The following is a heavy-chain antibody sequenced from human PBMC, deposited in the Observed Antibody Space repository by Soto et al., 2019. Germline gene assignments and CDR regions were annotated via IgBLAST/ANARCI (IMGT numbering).Heavy chain of an antibody. Sequence: SETLSLTCAFYVVSFSGYYWSCIRHPPGKWLEWIGEINHSGSTNYNPSLKSRVTISVDTSKNQFSLKLSSVTAADTAVYYCARGIAAAAPRRDGMEVWGQRTTVSVSS. CDR1: VVSFSGYY. CDR3: ARGIAAAAPRRDGMEV. CDR2: INHSGST. D-gene: IGHD6-13*01. V-gene: IGHV4-34*01. J-gene: IGHJ6*01.